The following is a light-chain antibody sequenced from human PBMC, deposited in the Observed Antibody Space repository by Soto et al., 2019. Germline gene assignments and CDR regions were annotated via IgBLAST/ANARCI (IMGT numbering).Light chain of an antibody. Sequence: DIVMTQSPDSLAVSLGERATINCKSSESLLYSSNNKNYLTWYQHKPGQPPKLLIYWASTRKSGVPDRFSGGGSGTDFTLTISSLQAEDVAVYYCQQYYSIPPTFGGGTKVDI. V-gene: IGKV4-1*01. CDR2: WAS. CDR1: ESLLYSSNNKNY. CDR3: QQYYSIPPT. J-gene: IGKJ4*01.